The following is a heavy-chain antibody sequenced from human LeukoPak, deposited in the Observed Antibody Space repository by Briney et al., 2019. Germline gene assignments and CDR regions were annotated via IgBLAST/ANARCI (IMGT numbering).Heavy chain of an antibody. V-gene: IGHV3-7*01. CDR1: GFTFSSYW. D-gene: IGHD2-8*01. CDR3: ARVPDLGYCTNGVCSGYMDV. CDR2: IKQDGSEK. J-gene: IGHJ6*03. Sequence: GGSLRLSCAASGFTFSSYWMSWVRQAPGKGLEWVANIKQDGSEKYYVDSVKGRFTISRDNAKNSLYLQMNSLRAEDTAAYYCARVPDLGYCTNGVCSGYMDVWGKGTTVTVSS.